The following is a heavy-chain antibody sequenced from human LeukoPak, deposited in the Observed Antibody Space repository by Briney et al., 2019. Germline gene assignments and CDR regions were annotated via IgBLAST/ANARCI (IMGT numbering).Heavy chain of an antibody. CDR3: AKYTLAAAGNQDY. J-gene: IGHJ4*02. D-gene: IGHD6-13*01. V-gene: IGHV3-9*01. Sequence: PGGSLRLSCAASGFTYDYYAMHWVRQAPGKGLEWVSGISWNGGSIGYADSVKGRFTISRDNAKNSLYLQMNSLRAEDTALYYCAKYTLAAAGNQDYWGQGTLVTVSS. CDR1: GFTYDYYA. CDR2: ISWNGGSI.